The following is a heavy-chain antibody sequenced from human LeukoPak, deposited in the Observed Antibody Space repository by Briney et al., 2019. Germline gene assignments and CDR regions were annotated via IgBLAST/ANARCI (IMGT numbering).Heavy chain of an antibody. CDR2: INHSGST. CDR3: ARQGIAAADFDY. V-gene: IGHV4-39*01. D-gene: IGHD6-13*01. Sequence: SETLSLTCTVSGGSIRSGGYYWSWIRQPPGKGLEWIGEINHSGSTNYNPSLKSRVTISVDTSKNQFSLKLSSVTAADTAVYYCARQGIAAADFDYWGQGTLVTVSS. CDR1: GGSIRSGGYY. J-gene: IGHJ4*02.